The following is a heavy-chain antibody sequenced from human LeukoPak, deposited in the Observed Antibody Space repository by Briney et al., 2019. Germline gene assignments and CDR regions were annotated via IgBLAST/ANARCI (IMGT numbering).Heavy chain of an antibody. D-gene: IGHD3-10*01. CDR2: IYSGGST. CDR3: ALVPGLGY. J-gene: IGHJ4*02. Sequence: PGGSLRLSCAASVFTVGSNYMTWVREAPGKGLEWVSVIYSGGSTYYADSVKGRFTISRDNSKNTLYLQVNSLRADDTAVYYCALVPGLGYWGQGTLVTVSS. V-gene: IGHV3-53*01. CDR1: VFTVGSNY.